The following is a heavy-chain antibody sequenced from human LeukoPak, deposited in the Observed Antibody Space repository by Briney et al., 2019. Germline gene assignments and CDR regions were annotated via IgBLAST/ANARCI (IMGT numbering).Heavy chain of an antibody. CDR3: ASERGYSSSLFDY. J-gene: IGHJ4*02. CDR1: GGSISSGGYS. Sequence: SQTLSLTWAVSGGSISSGGYSWSWIRQPPGKGLEWRGYIYHSGSTYYNPSIKSRVTISVDRSKNQFSLKLSSVTAADTAVYYCASERGYSSSLFDYWGQGTLVTVSS. CDR2: IYHSGST. D-gene: IGHD6-13*01. V-gene: IGHV4-30-2*01.